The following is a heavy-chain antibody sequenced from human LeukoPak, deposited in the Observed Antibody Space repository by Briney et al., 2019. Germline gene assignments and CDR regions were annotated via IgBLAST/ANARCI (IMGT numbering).Heavy chain of an antibody. D-gene: IGHD6-13*01. J-gene: IGHJ1*01. CDR2: TGSSSTYI. Sequence: GGSLRLSCAASGFTFSTYSMNWVRQAPGKGLEWVSSTGSSSTYIYYADSVKGRFTISRDNAKNSLFLQMNSLRAEDTAVYYCAKVQDGSSWYEYFQHWGQGTLVTVSS. V-gene: IGHV3-21*01. CDR1: GFTFSTYS. CDR3: AKVQDGSSWYEYFQH.